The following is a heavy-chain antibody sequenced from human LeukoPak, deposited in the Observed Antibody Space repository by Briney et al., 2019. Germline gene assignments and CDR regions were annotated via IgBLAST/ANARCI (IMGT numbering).Heavy chain of an antibody. V-gene: IGHV4-39*07. J-gene: IGHJ6*02. Sequence: SETLSLTCTVSGGSISSSSYYWGWIRQPPGKGLEWIGSIYYGGSSYYNPSLKSRVTISVDTSKNQFSLKLSSVTAADTAVYYCARGRSNYYGMDVWGQGTTVTVSS. D-gene: IGHD1-26*01. CDR1: GGSISSSSYY. CDR3: ARGRSNYYGMDV. CDR2: IYYGGSS.